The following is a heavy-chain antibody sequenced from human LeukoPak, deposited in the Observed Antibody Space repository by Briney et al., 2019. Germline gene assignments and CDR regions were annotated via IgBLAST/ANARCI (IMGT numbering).Heavy chain of an antibody. CDR1: GFTFSSYS. Sequence: GSLRLSCAASGFTFSSYSMNWVRQAPGKGLEWIGEINHSGSTNYNPSLKSRVTISIDTSKNQFSLRLSFVTAADTAVYYCARRAAMVPYYFYAMDVWGQGTTVTVSS. J-gene: IGHJ6*02. CDR3: ARRAAMVPYYFYAMDV. D-gene: IGHD5-18*01. V-gene: IGHV4-34*01. CDR2: INHSGST.